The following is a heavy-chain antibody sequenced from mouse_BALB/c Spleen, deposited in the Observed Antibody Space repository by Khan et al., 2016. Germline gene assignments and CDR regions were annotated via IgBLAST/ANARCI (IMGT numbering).Heavy chain of an antibody. CDR2: IDPANGNT. CDR3: ARSEVYGGDNEDAMNY. D-gene: IGHD1-1*02. J-gene: IGHJ4*01. CDR1: GFNIKDTY. V-gene: IGHV14-3*02. Sequence: LQLQQSGAELVQPGASVKLSCTATGFNIKDTYMHWVKQRPEQGLEWIGRIDPANGNTKYDPKFQGKATITADKSSNTAYLHLSSLTSADTAGYFCARSEVYGGDNEDAMNYWGVGTSVTGTS.